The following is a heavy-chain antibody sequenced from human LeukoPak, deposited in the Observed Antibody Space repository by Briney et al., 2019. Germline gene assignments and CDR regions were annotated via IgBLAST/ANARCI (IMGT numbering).Heavy chain of an antibody. CDR3: ARSSRYNSAWFLY. J-gene: IGHJ4*02. Sequence: SETLSLTCAVYGGSFSGYYWSWIRQPPGKGLEWIGEINHSGSTNYNPSLKSRVTISVDTSKNQFSLKLSSVTAADTAVYYCARSSRYNSAWFLYWGRGTLVTVSS. CDR1: GGSFSGYY. D-gene: IGHD6-19*01. CDR2: INHSGST. V-gene: IGHV4-34*01.